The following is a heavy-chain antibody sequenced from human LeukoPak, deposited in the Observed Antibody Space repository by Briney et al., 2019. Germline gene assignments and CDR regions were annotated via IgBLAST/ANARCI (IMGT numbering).Heavy chain of an antibody. CDR3: AKESKSNYYQYYGMDV. CDR2: ISGSGGST. V-gene: IGHV3-23*01. CDR1: GSTFSNYA. J-gene: IGHJ6*02. Sequence: PGGSLRLSCAASGSTFSNYAMNWVRQAPGKGLQWVSGISGSGGSTYYADSVKGRFTISRDNSKNTLYLQMNSLRAEDTAVYYCAKESKSNYYQYYGMDVWGQGTTITVSS.